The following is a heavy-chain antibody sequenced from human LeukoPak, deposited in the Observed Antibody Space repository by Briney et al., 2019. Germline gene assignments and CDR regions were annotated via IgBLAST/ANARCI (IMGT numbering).Heavy chain of an antibody. Sequence: SETLSPTCAVYGGSFSGYYWSWIRQPPGKGLEWIGEINHSGSTNYNPSLKSRVTISVDTSKNQFSLKLSSVTAADTAVYYCARDRGYDFWSGYWDYYYGMDVWGQGTTVTVSS. CDR1: GGSFSGYY. J-gene: IGHJ6*02. V-gene: IGHV4-34*01. CDR3: ARDRGYDFWSGYWDYYYGMDV. CDR2: INHSGST. D-gene: IGHD3-3*01.